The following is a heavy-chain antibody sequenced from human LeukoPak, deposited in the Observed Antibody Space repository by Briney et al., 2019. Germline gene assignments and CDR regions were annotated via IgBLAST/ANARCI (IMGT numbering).Heavy chain of an antibody. D-gene: IGHD5-12*01. CDR1: GGSFSGYY. V-gene: IGHV4-34*01. J-gene: IGHJ6*02. Sequence: SETLSLTCAVYGGSFSGYYWSWIRQPPGKGLEWIGEINHSGSTNYNPSLKSRVTISVDTSKNQFSLKLSSVTAADTAVYYCARDTWVATTYYYYGMDVWGQGTTVTVSS. CDR3: ARDTWVATTYYYYGMDV. CDR2: INHSGST.